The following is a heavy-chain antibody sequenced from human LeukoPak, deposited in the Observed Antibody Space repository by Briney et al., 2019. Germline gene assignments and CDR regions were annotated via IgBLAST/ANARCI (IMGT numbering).Heavy chain of an antibody. CDR3: AGSGSDSSGYYHTPYYYYMDV. CDR1: GGSFSGYY. J-gene: IGHJ6*03. D-gene: IGHD3-22*01. Sequence: SETLSLTCAVYGGSFSGYYWSWIRQPPGKGLEWIGEINHSGSTNYNPSLKSRVTISVDTSKNQFSLKLSSVTAADTAVYYCAGSGSDSSGYYHTPYYYYMDVWGKGTTVTVSS. CDR2: INHSGST. V-gene: IGHV4-34*01.